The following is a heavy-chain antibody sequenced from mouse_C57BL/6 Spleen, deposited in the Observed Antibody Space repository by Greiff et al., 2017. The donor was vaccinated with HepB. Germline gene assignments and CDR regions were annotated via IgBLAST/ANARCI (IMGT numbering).Heavy chain of an antibody. D-gene: IGHD2-1*01. CDR1: GYTFTSYW. CDR2: IHPNSGST. Sequence: QVQLQQPGAELVKPGASVKLSCQASGYTFTSYWMHWVKQRPGQGLEWIGMIHPNSGSTNYNEKFKSKATLTVDKSSSTAYMQLSSLTSEDSAVYYCARAGPGNHEAYWGQGTLVTVSA. CDR3: ARAGPGNHEAY. V-gene: IGHV1-64*01. J-gene: IGHJ3*01.